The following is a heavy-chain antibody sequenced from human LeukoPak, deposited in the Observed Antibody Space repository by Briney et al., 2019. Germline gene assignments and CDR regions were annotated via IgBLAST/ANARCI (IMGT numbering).Heavy chain of an antibody. V-gene: IGHV1-2*06. Sequence: ASVKVSCTASGYIFTAYYIHWVRQAPGQGLEWVGRIHPSSGGTEYAQNFQGRVTVTRDTSITTAYIELNRLTSDDTAVYYCARNYGDLDYWGQGTLVTVSS. CDR2: IHPSSGGT. CDR3: ARNYGDLDY. D-gene: IGHD4-17*01. CDR1: GYIFTAYY. J-gene: IGHJ4*02.